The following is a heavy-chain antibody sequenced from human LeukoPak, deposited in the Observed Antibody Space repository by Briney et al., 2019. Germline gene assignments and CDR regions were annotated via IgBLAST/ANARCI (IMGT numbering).Heavy chain of an antibody. D-gene: IGHD3-10*01. CDR1: GDSISSGNYY. CDR2: IYTSGST. Sequence: SETLSLTCTVSGDSISSGNYYWSWIRQPAGKGLEWIGRIYTSGSTNYNPSLKSRVTMSLDTSKNQFSLKLSSVTAADTAVFYCARGGVSAHYFGSGSYYNAFDYWGQGTLVTVSS. CDR3: ARGGVSAHYFGSGSYYNAFDY. V-gene: IGHV4-61*02. J-gene: IGHJ4*02.